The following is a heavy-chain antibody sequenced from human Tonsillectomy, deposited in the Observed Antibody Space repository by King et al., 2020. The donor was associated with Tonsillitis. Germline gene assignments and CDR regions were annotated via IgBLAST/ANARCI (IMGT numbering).Heavy chain of an antibody. CDR3: ARGPPYYMDV. CDR1: GFTFSTYA. Sequence: QVQLVESGGGVVQPGRSLRLSCAASGFTFSTYAMHWVRQAPGKGLEWVALIWYDGSNKYYADSVKGRFTISRDNSKKTLYLQMNSLRAEDTAVYYCARGPPYYMDVWGKGTTVTVSS. V-gene: IGHV3-33*08. J-gene: IGHJ6*03. CDR2: IWYDGSNK.